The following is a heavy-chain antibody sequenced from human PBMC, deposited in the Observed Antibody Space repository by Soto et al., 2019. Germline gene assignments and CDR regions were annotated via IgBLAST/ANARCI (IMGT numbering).Heavy chain of an antibody. Sequence: PRLPCPACRFAFTTDTITLFCRAPGKGLEWVSSISGSSDNIYYADSVQGRFTISRDNAKTSLYLQMDSLRAEDTAVYYWARDFVVVPAAIGDSWGPGTLVNVAS. CDR1: RFAFTTDT. CDR3: ARDFVVVPAAIGDS. J-gene: IGHJ4*02. CDR2: ISGSSDNI. D-gene: IGHD2-2*01. V-gene: IGHV3-21*01.